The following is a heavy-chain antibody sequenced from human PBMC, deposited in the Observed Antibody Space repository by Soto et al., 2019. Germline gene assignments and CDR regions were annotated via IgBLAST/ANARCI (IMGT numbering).Heavy chain of an antibody. CDR3: TTRSGLYYYDSSGYSDFDL. Sequence: PGGSLRLSCAASGFTFSNAWMNWVRQAPGKGLEWVGRIKSKTDGGTTDYAAPVKGRFTISRDDSKNTLYLQMNSLKTEDTAVYYCTTRSGLYYYDSSGYSDFDLWGRGTLVTVSS. D-gene: IGHD3-22*01. J-gene: IGHJ2*01. CDR1: GFTFSNAW. CDR2: IKSKTDGGTT. V-gene: IGHV3-15*07.